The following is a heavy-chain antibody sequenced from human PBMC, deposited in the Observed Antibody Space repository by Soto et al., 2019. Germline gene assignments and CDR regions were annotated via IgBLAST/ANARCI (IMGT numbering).Heavy chain of an antibody. CDR1: GGSISSYY. CDR2: IYTSEST. Sequence: SETLSLTCTVSGGSISSYYWSWIRQPAGKGLEWIGRIYTSESTNYNPSLKSRVTMSVDTSKNQFSLKLSSVTAADTAVYYCARVGKQWLTIDYWGQGTLVTVSS. V-gene: IGHV4-4*07. CDR3: ARVGKQWLTIDY. D-gene: IGHD6-19*01. J-gene: IGHJ4*02.